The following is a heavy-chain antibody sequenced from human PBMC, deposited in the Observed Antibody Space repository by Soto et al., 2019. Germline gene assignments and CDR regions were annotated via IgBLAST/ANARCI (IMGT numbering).Heavy chain of an antibody. Sequence: GGSLRLSCGASGFTFTAYAIHWVRQAPGKGLEWVAVISNDGRGKYYADSVNGRFTISRDNSKNTLYLQMNSLRSDDTAVYYCARDQCFGGGRSCYYFDFWGQGTLVTVSS. V-gene: IGHV3-30*04. CDR2: ISNDGRGK. D-gene: IGHD2-15*01. J-gene: IGHJ4*02. CDR1: GFTFTAYA. CDR3: ARDQCFGGGRSCYYFDF.